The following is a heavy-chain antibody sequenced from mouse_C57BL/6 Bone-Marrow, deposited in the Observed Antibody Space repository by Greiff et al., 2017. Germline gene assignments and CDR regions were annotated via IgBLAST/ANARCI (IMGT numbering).Heavy chain of an antibody. J-gene: IGHJ2*01. Sequence: QVQLQESGAELVRPGASVTLSCKASGYTFTDYEMHWVKQTPVHGLEWIGAIDPETGGTAYNQKFKGKAILTADKSSSTAYMELRSLTSEDSAVYYCTRGYFDYWGQGTTLTVSS. CDR1: GYTFTDYE. V-gene: IGHV1-15*01. CDR3: TRGYFDY. CDR2: IDPETGGT.